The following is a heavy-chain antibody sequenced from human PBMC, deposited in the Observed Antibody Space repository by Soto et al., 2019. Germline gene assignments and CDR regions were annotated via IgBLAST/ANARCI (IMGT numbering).Heavy chain of an antibody. Sequence: GGSLRLSCAASGFTFSSYSMNWVRQAPGKGLEWVSSISSSSSYIYYADSVKGRFTISRDNAKNSLYLQMNSLRAEDTAVYYCARDPPARDYYGSGRDAFDIWGQGTMVTVSS. D-gene: IGHD3-10*01. CDR3: ARDPPARDYYGSGRDAFDI. CDR2: ISSSSSYI. J-gene: IGHJ3*02. V-gene: IGHV3-21*01. CDR1: GFTFSSYS.